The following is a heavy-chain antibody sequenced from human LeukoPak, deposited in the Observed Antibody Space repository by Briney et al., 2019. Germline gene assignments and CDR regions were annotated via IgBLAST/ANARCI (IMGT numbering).Heavy chain of an antibody. CDR1: GGSISSYY. CDR3: TYSYGYLYYFDY. J-gene: IGHJ4*02. D-gene: IGHD5-18*01. CDR2: IYYSGST. V-gene: IGHV4-59*04. Sequence: PSETLSLTCTVSGGSISSYYWSWIRQPPGKGLEWIGSIYYSGSTSYNPSLKSRVTMSVDTSKNQFSLRLSSVTAADTAVYYCTYSYGYLYYFDYWGQGTLVTVSS.